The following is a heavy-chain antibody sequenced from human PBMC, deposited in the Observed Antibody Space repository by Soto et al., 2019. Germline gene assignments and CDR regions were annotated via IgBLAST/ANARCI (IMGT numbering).Heavy chain of an antibody. CDR2: IYWDDDK. Sequence: QITLKESGPALVNPTQTLTLTCTFSGFSLATTGVGVGWIRQPPGKALECLALIYWDDDKRYNPCLRGRLTITNDISKNQVVLSMTNMDPVDTATYYCAHRRGGHNWYDGDFDYWGQGTLITVSS. CDR1: GFSLATTGVG. J-gene: IGHJ4*02. V-gene: IGHV2-5*02. CDR3: AHRRGGHNWYDGDFDY. D-gene: IGHD1-1*01.